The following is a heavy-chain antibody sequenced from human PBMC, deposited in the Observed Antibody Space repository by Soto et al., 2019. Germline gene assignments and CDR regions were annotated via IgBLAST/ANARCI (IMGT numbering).Heavy chain of an antibody. CDR1: GFTFSDNY. V-gene: IGHV3-11*01. CDR3: AGVTTYLDF. Sequence: QVQLVESGGGLVKPGGSLRLSCAAPGFTFSDNYVSWIRQAPGKGLEWVSYISNTGNTIYYADSVKGRFTISRDNAKKSLSLQMNSLRVEDTAVYYCAGVTTYLDFWGLGTLVTVSS. CDR2: ISNTGNTI. J-gene: IGHJ4*02.